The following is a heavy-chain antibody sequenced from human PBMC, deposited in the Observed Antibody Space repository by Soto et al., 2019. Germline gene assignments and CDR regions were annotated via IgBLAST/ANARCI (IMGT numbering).Heavy chain of an antibody. CDR3: ARQAGSSGIYSHYGMDV. V-gene: IGHV4-39*01. D-gene: IGHD6-19*01. J-gene: IGHJ6*02. Sequence: SETLSLTCTASGGSISSSSYYWGWIRQPPGKGLEWIGSIYYSGSTYYNPSLKSRVTISVDTSNNQFSLKLSSVTAADTAVYYCARQAGSSGIYSHYGMDVWGQGTTVT. CDR2: IYYSGST. CDR1: GGSISSSSYY.